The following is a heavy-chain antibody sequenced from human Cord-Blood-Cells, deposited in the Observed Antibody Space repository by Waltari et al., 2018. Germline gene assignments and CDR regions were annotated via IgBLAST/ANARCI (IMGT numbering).Heavy chain of an antibody. J-gene: IGHJ4*02. CDR3: ARGGRETVDY. V-gene: IGHV4-34*01. Sequence: QVQLQQWGAGLLKPPETLSLTCAVYGGSFSGYYWSGIRQPPGKGLEWIGEINHSGSTNYNPSLKSRVTISVDTSKNQFSLKLSSVTAADTAVYYCARGGRETVDYWGQGTLVTVSS. CDR2: INHSGST. D-gene: IGHD1-26*01. CDR1: GGSFSGYY.